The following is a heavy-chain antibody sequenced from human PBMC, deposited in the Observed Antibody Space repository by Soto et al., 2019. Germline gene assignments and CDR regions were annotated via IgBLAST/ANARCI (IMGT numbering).Heavy chain of an antibody. D-gene: IGHD6-13*01. CDR2: INAANGDT. J-gene: IGHJ5*02. CDR3: VRRHVSATGIDWFDP. CDR1: GYTFTSYG. Sequence: QVQLVQSGTEVKKPGASVKVSCKASGYTFTSYGIHWVRQAPGQRLEWMGWINAANGDTKYSPKFQGRVTITRDTSASTAYMELISLRSKDTAVYYCVRRHVSATGIDWFDPWGQGTLVTVSS. V-gene: IGHV1-3*01.